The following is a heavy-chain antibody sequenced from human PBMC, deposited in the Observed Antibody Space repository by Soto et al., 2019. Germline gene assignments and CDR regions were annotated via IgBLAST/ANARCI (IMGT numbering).Heavy chain of an antibody. CDR2: LYDVDGS. V-gene: IGHV3-53*01. CDR3: YGMDV. J-gene: IGHJ6*02. Sequence: HPGGSLRLSCAASGLTVSGKKYVAWVRQAPGKGLEWVSALYDVDGSFYSDSVKGRFTTSSDSSKTTVYLQMNDLRPADTAVYYYYGMDVWGQGTTVTVSS. CDR1: GLTVSGKKY.